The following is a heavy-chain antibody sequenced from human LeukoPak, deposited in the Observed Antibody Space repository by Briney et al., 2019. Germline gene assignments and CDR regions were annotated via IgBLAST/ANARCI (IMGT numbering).Heavy chain of an antibody. D-gene: IGHD6-13*01. J-gene: IGHJ4*02. V-gene: IGHV3-30*18. CDR3: AKMVIAAAAARDY. Sequence: GRSLRLSCAASGFTFSSYGMHWVRQAPGKGLEWVAVISYDGSNKYYADSVKGRFTISRDNSKNTLYLQMNGLRAEDTAVYYCAKMVIAAAAARDYWGQGTLVTVSS. CDR1: GFTFSSYG. CDR2: ISYDGSNK.